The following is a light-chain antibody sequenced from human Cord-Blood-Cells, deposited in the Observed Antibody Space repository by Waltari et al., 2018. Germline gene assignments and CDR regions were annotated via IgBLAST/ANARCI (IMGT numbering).Light chain of an antibody. CDR2: QDS. CDR3: QAWDSSTYV. Sequence: PPSVSVSPGQTASITCSGDKLGDKYACWYQQKPGQSPVLVIYQDSTRPSGIPERFSGSNSGNTATLTISGTQAMDEADYYCQAWDSSTYVFGTGTKVTVL. J-gene: IGLJ1*01. V-gene: IGLV3-1*01. CDR1: KLGDKY.